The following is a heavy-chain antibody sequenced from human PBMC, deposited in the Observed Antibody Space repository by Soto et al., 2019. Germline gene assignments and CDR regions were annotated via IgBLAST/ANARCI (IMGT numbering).Heavy chain of an antibody. CDR3: ARVGYSSSWFWYFDL. V-gene: IGHV4-59*01. J-gene: IGHJ2*01. CDR1: GGSMSNYY. CDR2: LYYSGNT. D-gene: IGHD6-13*01. Sequence: SETLSLTCIVSGGSMSNYYWSWIRQPPGKGLEWIGYLYYSGNTKYNPSLKSRVTISKDTSKNQLSLKLSSVTAADTAVYYCARVGYSSSWFWYFDLWGRVTLFTVS.